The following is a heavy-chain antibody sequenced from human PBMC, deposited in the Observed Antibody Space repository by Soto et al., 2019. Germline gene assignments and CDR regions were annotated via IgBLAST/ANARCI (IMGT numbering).Heavy chain of an antibody. CDR1: CGSISSYY. CDR3: ARYGSRSTFYGMDV. D-gene: IGHD1-26*01. J-gene: IGHJ6*02. Sequence: SETLSLTCTVSCGSISSYYWSWIRQPPGKGLEWIGYIYYSGSTNYNPSLKSRVTISVDTSKNQFSLKLSSVTAADTAVYYCARYGSRSTFYGMDVWGQGTTVTVSS. V-gene: IGHV4-59*01. CDR2: IYYSGST.